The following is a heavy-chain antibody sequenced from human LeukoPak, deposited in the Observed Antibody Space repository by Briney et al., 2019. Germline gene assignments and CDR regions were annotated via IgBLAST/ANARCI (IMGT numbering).Heavy chain of an antibody. CDR2: INPNSGGT. CDR3: ARVANYYDSSAAGY. D-gene: IGHD3-22*01. Sequence: ASVKVSCKASGGTFSSYAISWVRQAPGQGLEWMGWINPNSGGTNYAQKFQGRVTMTRDTSISTAYMELSRLRSDDTAVYYCARVANYYDSSAAGYWGQGTLVTVSS. V-gene: IGHV1-2*02. CDR1: GGTFSSYA. J-gene: IGHJ4*02.